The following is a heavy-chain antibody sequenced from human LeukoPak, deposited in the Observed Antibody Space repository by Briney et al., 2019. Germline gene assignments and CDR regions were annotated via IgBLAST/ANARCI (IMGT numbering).Heavy chain of an antibody. CDR1: GGSISSYY. V-gene: IGHV4-4*07. CDR2: IYTSGST. Sequence: PSETLSLTCTVSGGSISSYYWSWIRQPAGKGLERIGRIYTSGSTNYNPSLKSRVTMSVDTSKNQFSLKLSSVTAADTAVYYCAKEIGYYGSGSPGFDYWGQGNLVTVSS. D-gene: IGHD3-10*01. J-gene: IGHJ4*02. CDR3: AKEIGYYGSGSPGFDY.